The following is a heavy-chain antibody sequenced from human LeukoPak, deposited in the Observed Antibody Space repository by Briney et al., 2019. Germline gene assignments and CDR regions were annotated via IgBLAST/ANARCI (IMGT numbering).Heavy chain of an antibody. CDR2: INHSGST. CDR1: GGSFSGYY. J-gene: IGHJ6*03. Sequence: RPSETLSLTCAVYGGSFSGYYWSWIRQPPGKGLEWIGEINHSGSTNYNPSLKSRVTISVDTSKNQFSLKLSSVTAADTAVYYCARGLLYCTNGVCYREGYYYYYYYMDVWSKGTTVTVSS. CDR3: ARGLLYCTNGVCYREGYYYYYYYMDV. V-gene: IGHV4-34*01. D-gene: IGHD2-8*01.